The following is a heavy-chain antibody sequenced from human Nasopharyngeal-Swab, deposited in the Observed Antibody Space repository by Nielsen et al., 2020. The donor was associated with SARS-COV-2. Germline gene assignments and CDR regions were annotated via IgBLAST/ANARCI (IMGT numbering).Heavy chain of an antibody. CDR2: IYYSGNT. Sequence: SETLSLTCTVSGGSISSYYWSWIRQHPGKGLEWIGYIYYSGNTYYNPSLKSRVTISVDTSKNHFSLKLSSVTAADTAVYYCARAARYSSSWSLPYDAFDIWGQGTMVTVSS. CDR1: GGSISSYY. D-gene: IGHD6-13*01. CDR3: ARAARYSSSWSLPYDAFDI. J-gene: IGHJ3*02. V-gene: IGHV4-59*06.